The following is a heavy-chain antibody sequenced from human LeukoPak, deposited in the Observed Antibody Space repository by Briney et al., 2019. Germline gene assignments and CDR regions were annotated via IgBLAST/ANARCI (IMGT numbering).Heavy chain of an antibody. D-gene: IGHD2-2*01. CDR1: GGSFSGYY. J-gene: IGHJ4*02. CDR3: ASLNIVVVPAASYFDY. CDR2: INHSGST. Sequence: SETLSLTCAVYGGSFSGYYWSWIRQPPGKGLEWIGEINHSGSTYYNPSLKSRVTISVDTSKNQFSLKLSSVTAADTAVYYCASLNIVVVPAASYFDYWGQGTLVTVSS. V-gene: IGHV4-34*01.